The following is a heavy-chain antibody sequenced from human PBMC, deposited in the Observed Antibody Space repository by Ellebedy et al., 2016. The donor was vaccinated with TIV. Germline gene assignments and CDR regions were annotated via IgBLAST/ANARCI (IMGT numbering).Heavy chain of an antibody. CDR3: ARTIPYSSSSQYRYDAFDI. Sequence: SGPTLVKPTQTLTLTCTFSGFSLSVSGLCVSWIRQPPGKALEWLARIDWDDDKYYSTSLKTRLTISKDTSKNQVVLTMTNMDPVDTATYYCARTIPYSSSSQYRYDAFDIWGQGTMVTVSS. CDR1: GFSLSVSGLC. D-gene: IGHD6-6*01. V-gene: IGHV2-70*11. CDR2: IDWDDDK. J-gene: IGHJ3*02.